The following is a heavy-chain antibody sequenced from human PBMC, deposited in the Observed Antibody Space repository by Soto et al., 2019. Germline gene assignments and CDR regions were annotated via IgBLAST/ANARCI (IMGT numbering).Heavy chain of an antibody. J-gene: IGHJ4*02. Sequence: QVQLVESGAGLVQPGRSLRLSCAASGFTFSTYAMHWVRQAPGKGLELVAIISYDGSNKYYAESVKGRFTISRDNSKNTLYLQMSSLRVDDTAVYYCARDLSRGITMIGLEIHYWGQGTLVTVSS. D-gene: IGHD3-22*01. CDR1: GFTFSTYA. CDR3: ARDLSRGITMIGLEIHY. V-gene: IGHV3-30-3*01. CDR2: ISYDGSNK.